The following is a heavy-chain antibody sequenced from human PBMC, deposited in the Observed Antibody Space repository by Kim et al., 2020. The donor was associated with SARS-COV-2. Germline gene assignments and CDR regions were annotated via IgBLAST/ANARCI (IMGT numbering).Heavy chain of an antibody. J-gene: IGHJ4*02. CDR1: GITFSSYA. CDR2: ISGSGGST. D-gene: IGHD5-12*01. V-gene: IGHV3-23*01. Sequence: GGSLRLSCAASGITFSSYAMSWVRQAPGKGLEWVSAISGSGGSTYYADSVKGRFTIPRDNSKNTLYLQMNSLRAEDTAVYHCAKSGGVATGGFDYWGQGTLVTVSS. CDR3: AKSGGVATGGFDY.